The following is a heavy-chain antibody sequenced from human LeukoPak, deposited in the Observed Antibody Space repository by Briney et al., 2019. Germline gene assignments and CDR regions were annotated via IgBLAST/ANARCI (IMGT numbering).Heavy chain of an antibody. V-gene: IGHV3-64*01. CDR2: ISTNGGST. CDR1: GFTFSSYA. Sequence: PGGSLRLSCAASGFTFSSYAVSWVRQAPGKGLEYVSAISTNGGSTYYANSVKGRFTISRDNSKNTLYLQMGSLRAEDMAVYYCAGGSSWYRGIDYWGQGTLVTVSS. D-gene: IGHD6-13*01. J-gene: IGHJ4*02. CDR3: AGGSSWYRGIDY.